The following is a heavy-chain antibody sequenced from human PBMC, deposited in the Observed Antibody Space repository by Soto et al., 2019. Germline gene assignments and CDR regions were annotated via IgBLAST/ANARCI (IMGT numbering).Heavy chain of an antibody. CDR1: GGSISSGGYY. Sequence: TLSLTCTVSGGSISSGGYYWSWIRQHPGKGLEWIGYIYYSGSTYYNPSLKSRVTISVDTSKNQFSLKLSSVTAADTAVYYCARDPGRFYCSGGSCYSDAFDIWGQGRMVTVSS. V-gene: IGHV4-31*03. CDR3: ARDPGRFYCSGGSCYSDAFDI. D-gene: IGHD2-15*01. CDR2: IYYSGST. J-gene: IGHJ3*02.